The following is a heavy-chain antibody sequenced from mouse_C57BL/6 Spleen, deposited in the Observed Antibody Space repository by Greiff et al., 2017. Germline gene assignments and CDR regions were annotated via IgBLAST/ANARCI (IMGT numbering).Heavy chain of an antibody. V-gene: IGHV5-9*01. Sequence: EVQRVESGGGLVKPGGSLKLSCAASGFTFSSYTMSWVRQTPEKRLEWVATISGGGGNTYYPDSVKGRFTISRDNAKNTLYLQMSSLRSEDTALYYCARLDGYYVAYWGQGTLVTVSA. CDR1: GFTFSSYT. CDR2: ISGGGGNT. CDR3: ARLDGYYVAY. J-gene: IGHJ3*01. D-gene: IGHD2-3*01.